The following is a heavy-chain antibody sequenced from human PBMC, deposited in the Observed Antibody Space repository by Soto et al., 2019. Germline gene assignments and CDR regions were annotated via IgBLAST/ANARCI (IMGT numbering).Heavy chain of an antibody. J-gene: IGHJ5*02. CDR2: ISSDGTTT. Sequence: LRLSFAASGFTVSNYWLHLVRQAPGQGLGWVSRISSDGTTTNYADSVKGRFTVSRDNAENTLYLQMNSLRAEDTAVYYCARDHCTTASCYTVWFDPRGQGALVTVSS. D-gene: IGHD2-2*02. V-gene: IGHV3-74*01. CDR1: GFTVSNYW. CDR3: ARDHCTTASCYTVWFDP.